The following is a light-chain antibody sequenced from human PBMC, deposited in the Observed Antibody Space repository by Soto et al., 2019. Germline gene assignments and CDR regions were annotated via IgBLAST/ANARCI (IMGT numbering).Light chain of an antibody. CDR3: QQYNSYL. J-gene: IGKJ1*01. Sequence: DIQLTQSPSTLSASVGDRVTITCRASQNINSWLAWYQQKPGKAPNLLIYDASTLESGVPSRFSGSGSGTEFTLTISSLQPDDFATYYCQQYNSYLFGQGTKVDI. V-gene: IGKV1-5*01. CDR1: QNINSW. CDR2: DAS.